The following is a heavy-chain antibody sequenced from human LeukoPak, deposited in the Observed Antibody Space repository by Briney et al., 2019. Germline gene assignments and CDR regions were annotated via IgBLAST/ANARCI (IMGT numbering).Heavy chain of an antibody. CDR2: IYYSGST. J-gene: IGHJ4*02. CDR3: ARHHTAGGYSYDY. D-gene: IGHD5-18*01. CDR1: VGSLCTYN. V-gene: IGHV4-59*08. Sequence: SESLSLTCVVPVGSLCTYNSSGVPHPPGRGLEWSGYIYYSGSTNYNPSLKRRVTISVDTSKNQFSLKLSSVTAADTAVYYCARHHTAGGYSYDYWGQGTLVTVSS.